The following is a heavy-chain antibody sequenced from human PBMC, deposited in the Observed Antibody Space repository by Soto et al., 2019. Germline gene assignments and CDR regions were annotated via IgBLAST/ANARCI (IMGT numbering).Heavy chain of an antibody. CDR1: GGTFNNYA. J-gene: IGHJ6*02. V-gene: IGHV1-69*01. CDR2: IIPIFGTS. CDR3: ARVKAYYFSYGMDV. Sequence: QVQLVQSGAEVKKSGSSVRVSCKASGGTFNNYAINWVRQAPGQGLEWMGGIIPIFGTSNYAQKFQGRVTITADESTTTAYIELTSLRSEDTAVYYCARVKAYYFSYGMDVWGQGTTVTVSS.